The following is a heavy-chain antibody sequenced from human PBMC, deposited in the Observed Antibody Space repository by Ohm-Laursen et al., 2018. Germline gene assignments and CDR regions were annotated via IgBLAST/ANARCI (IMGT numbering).Heavy chain of an antibody. Sequence: SLRLSCAASGFTVSSNYMSWVRQAPGKGLEWVSVIYSGASTKYADSVKGRFTISRDNSKNTLYLQMNSLRAEKTAVYYCVKDPGVADYWGQGTLVTVSS. D-gene: IGHD2-8*01. CDR2: IYSGAST. CDR1: GFTVSSNY. V-gene: IGHV3-66*01. CDR3: VKDPGVADY. J-gene: IGHJ4*02.